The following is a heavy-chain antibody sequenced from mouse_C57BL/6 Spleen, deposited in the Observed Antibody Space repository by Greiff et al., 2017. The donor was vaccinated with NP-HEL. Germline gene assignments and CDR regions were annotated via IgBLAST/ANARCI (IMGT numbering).Heavy chain of an antibody. J-gene: IGHJ4*01. D-gene: IGHD2-3*01. CDR1: GFTFSSYG. CDR3: ARRDGYYLYYAMDY. CDR2: ISSGGSYT. Sequence: EVKLMESGGDLVKPGGSLKLSCAASGFTFSSYGMSWVRQTPDKRLEWVATISSGGSYTYYPDSVKGRFTISRDNAKNTLYLQMSSLKSEDTAMYYCARRDGYYLYYAMDYWGQGTSVTVSS. V-gene: IGHV5-6*01.